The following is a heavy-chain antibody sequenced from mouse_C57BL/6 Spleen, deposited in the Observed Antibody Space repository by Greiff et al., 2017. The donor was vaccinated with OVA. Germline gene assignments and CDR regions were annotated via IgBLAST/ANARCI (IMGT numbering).Heavy chain of an antibody. CDR1: GFNIKDYY. V-gene: IGHV14-1*01. CDR2: IDPEDGDT. J-gene: IGHJ3*01. Sequence: VQLQQSGAELVRPGASVKLSCTASGFNIKDYYMHWVKQRPEQGLEWIGRIDPEDGDTEYAPKFQGKATMTADTSSNTAYLQLSSLTSEDTAVYYCTTYSGDYGAWFAYWGQGTLVTVSA. D-gene: IGHD2-4*01. CDR3: TTYSGDYGAWFAY.